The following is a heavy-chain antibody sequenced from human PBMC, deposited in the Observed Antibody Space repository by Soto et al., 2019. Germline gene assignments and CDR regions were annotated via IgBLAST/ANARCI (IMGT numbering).Heavy chain of an antibody. CDR1: GGSISSGGYY. J-gene: IGHJ4*02. Sequence: SETLSLTCTVSGGSISSGGYYWSWIRQHPGKGLEWIGYIYYSGSTYYNPSLKSRVTISADTSKNQFSLKLSSVTAADTAVYYCARTDIVVVTAITFDYWGQGTLVTVSS. V-gene: IGHV4-31*03. D-gene: IGHD2-21*02. CDR2: IYYSGST. CDR3: ARTDIVVVTAITFDY.